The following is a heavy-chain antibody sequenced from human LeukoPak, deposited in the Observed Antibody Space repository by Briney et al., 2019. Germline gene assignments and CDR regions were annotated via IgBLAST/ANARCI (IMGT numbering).Heavy chain of an antibody. Sequence: SETLSLTCTVSGGSISSSSYYWGWIRQPPGKGLEWIGEINHSGSTNYNPSLKSRVTISVDTSKNQFSLKLSSVTAADTAVYYCAVERRVRGRKYYFDYWGQGTLVTVSS. CDR3: AVERRVRGRKYYFDY. CDR1: GGSISSSSYY. CDR2: INHSGST. V-gene: IGHV4-39*07. J-gene: IGHJ4*02. D-gene: IGHD3-10*01.